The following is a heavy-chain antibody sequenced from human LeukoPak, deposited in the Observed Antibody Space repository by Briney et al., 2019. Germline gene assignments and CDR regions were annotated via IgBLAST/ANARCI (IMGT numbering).Heavy chain of an antibody. V-gene: IGHV3-21*01. CDR3: ASGSGYLFDQ. CDR2: ISSSSSYI. Sequence: GGSLRLSCAASGFTFSTYNMNWVRQAPGKGLEWVSSISSSSSYIYYEYSVKGRFTFSRENTKSSLYLQMNSLRAEDTAVYYCASGSGYLFDQLGQGTLVTVSS. D-gene: IGHD3-22*01. J-gene: IGHJ4*02. CDR1: GFTFSTYN.